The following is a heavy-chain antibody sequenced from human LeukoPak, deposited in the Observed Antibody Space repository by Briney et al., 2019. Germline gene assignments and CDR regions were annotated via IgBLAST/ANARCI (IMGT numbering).Heavy chain of an antibody. Sequence: PSESLTLTCTVSGFSVSRTSYYWSWMRQPPGKGLEWYVCIYYSGSTVYNPSLKSRVTISVDPSKNQFSLKLSSVTAADTAVYYCARDLYGSGQFLPESPWGQGTLVTVSS. CDR3: ARDLYGSGQFLPESP. V-gene: IGHV4-61*01. CDR1: GFSVSRTSYY. D-gene: IGHD3-10*01. J-gene: IGHJ5*02. CDR2: IYYSGST.